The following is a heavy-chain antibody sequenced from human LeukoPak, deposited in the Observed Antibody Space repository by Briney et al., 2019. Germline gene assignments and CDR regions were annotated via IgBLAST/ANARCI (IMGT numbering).Heavy chain of an antibody. V-gene: IGHV4-59*01. CDR1: GGSIGSCY. D-gene: IGHD2-2*01. Sequence: SQTLSLTCTVSGGSIGSCYWSWIRHPPGQGLEWIGYIYYSWSTNYNPSLKSRVTISVDTSKNQFSLKLSSVTAADTAVYYCARGHCSSTSCLGMDVWGKGTTVTVSS. CDR3: ARGHCSSTSCLGMDV. J-gene: IGHJ6*04. CDR2: IYYSWST.